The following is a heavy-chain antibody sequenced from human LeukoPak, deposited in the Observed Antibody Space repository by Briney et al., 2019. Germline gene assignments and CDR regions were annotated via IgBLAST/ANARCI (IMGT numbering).Heavy chain of an antibody. D-gene: IGHD6-13*01. CDR3: ADEGSSSWYQSISY. Sequence: GGSLRLSCAASGFTFSSYWMSWVRQAPGKGLEWVANIKQDGSEKYYVDSVKGRFTISRDNAKNSLYLQMNSLRAEDTAVYYCADEGSSSWYQSISYWGQGTLVTVSS. V-gene: IGHV3-7*01. CDR1: GFTFSSYW. CDR2: IKQDGSEK. J-gene: IGHJ4*02.